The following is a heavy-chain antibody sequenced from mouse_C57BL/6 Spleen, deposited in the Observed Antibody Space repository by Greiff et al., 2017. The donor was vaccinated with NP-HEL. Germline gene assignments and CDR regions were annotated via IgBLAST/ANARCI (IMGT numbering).Heavy chain of an antibody. D-gene: IGHD1-1*02. CDR1: GYTFTDYN. CDR2: INPNNGGT. V-gene: IGHV1-18*01. Sequence: VQLQQSGPELVKPGASVKISCKASGYTFTDYNMDWVKQSHGKSLEWIGDINPNNGGTNYNQKFKGKATLTVDKSSSTAYMELRSLTSEDTAVYYCAIWVGYYGYFDVWGTGTTVTVSS. CDR3: AIWVGYYGYFDV. J-gene: IGHJ1*03.